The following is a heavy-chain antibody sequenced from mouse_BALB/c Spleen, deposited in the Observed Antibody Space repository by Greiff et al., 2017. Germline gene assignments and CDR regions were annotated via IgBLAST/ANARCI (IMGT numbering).Heavy chain of an antibody. CDR2: ISSGGGNT. CDR1: GFTFSSYT. D-gene: IGHD1-1*01. V-gene: IGHV5-9*03. J-gene: IGHJ4*01. Sequence: DVHLVESGGGLVKPGGSLKLSCAASGFTFSSYTMSWVRQTPEKRLEWVATISSGGGNTYYPDSVKGRFTISRDNAKNNLYLQMSSLRSEDTALYYCARYYYGSRGAMDYWGQGTSVTVSS. CDR3: ARYYYGSRGAMDY.